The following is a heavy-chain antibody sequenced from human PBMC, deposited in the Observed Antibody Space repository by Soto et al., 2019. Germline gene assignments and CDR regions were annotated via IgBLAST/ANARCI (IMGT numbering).Heavy chain of an antibody. J-gene: IGHJ4*02. CDR3: VRDFLGNVVSVPPH. D-gene: IGHD2-15*01. Sequence: ASVKVSCKVSGYTFTDFYIHWVRQAPGQGLEWMGWIDPNSGGTKSAQKFQGRVTMTRDTSITTASIELRRLTSDDTAVYYCVRDFLGNVVSVPPHWGQGTQVTVSS. CDR1: GYTFTDFY. V-gene: IGHV1-2*02. CDR2: IDPNSGGT.